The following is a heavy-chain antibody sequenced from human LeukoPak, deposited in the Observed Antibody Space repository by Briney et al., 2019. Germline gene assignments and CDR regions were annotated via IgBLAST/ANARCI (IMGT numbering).Heavy chain of an antibody. V-gene: IGHV3-23*01. Sequence: GGSLRLSCAASGFTFSSYAMSWVRQAPGKGLEWVSGISGSGDNTYYADSVKGRFAISRDNSKNTLYVQVNSLGTEDTAAYYCAKGSYYDSSSSFYFDYWGQGTLVTVSS. CDR3: AKGSYYDSSSSFYFDY. CDR1: GFTFSSYA. CDR2: ISGSGDNT. D-gene: IGHD3-22*01. J-gene: IGHJ4*02.